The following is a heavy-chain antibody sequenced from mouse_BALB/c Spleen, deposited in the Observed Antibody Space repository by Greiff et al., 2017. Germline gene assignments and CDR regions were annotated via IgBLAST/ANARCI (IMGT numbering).Heavy chain of an antibody. Sequence: EVHLVESGGDLVKPGGSLKLSCAASGFTFSSYGMSWVRQTPDKRLEWVATISSGGSYTYYPDSVKGRFTISRDNAKNTLYLQMSSLKSEDTAMYYCAREYYGSSYVDWYFDVWGAGTTVTVSS. CDR2: ISSGGSYT. CDR1: GFTFSSYG. D-gene: IGHD1-1*01. J-gene: IGHJ1*01. V-gene: IGHV5-6*01. CDR3: AREYYGSSYVDWYFDV.